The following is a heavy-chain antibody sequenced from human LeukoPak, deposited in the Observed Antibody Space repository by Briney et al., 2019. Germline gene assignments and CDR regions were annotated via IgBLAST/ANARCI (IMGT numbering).Heavy chain of an antibody. CDR1: GGTFSSYA. D-gene: IGHD2-15*01. CDR2: IIPIFGTA. J-gene: IGHJ5*02. V-gene: IGHV1-69*05. CDR3: ARLRDCSGGSCFQWFDP. Sequence: ASVKVSCKASGGTFSSYAISWVRQAPGQGLEWMGGIIPIFGTANYAQKFQGRVTITTDESTSTAYMELSSLKSEDTAVYYCARLRDCSGGSCFQWFDPWGQGTLVTVSS.